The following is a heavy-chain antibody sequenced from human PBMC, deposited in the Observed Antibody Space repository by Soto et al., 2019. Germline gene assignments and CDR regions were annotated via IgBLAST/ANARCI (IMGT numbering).Heavy chain of an antibody. CDR2: IYYSGST. D-gene: IGHD1-1*01. Sequence: PSETLSLTCTVSGGSISSGGYYWSWIRQHPGKGPEWIGYIYYSGSTYYNPSLESRVTISVDKSKNQFSLKLMSLSAADTAVYYCGRLEGLATISYYFDYWGQGALVTVSS. CDR3: GRLEGLATISYYFDY. V-gene: IGHV4-31*09. J-gene: IGHJ4*02. CDR1: GGSISSGGYY.